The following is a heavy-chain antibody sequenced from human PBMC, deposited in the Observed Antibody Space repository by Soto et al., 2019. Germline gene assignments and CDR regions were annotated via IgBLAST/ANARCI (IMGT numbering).Heavy chain of an antibody. J-gene: IGHJ4*02. CDR2: IWYDGSNK. CDR3: ARVGGDSSGYPASDY. D-gene: IGHD3-22*01. Sequence: HPGGSLRLSCAASGFTFSSYGMHWVRQAPGKGLEWVAVIWYDGSNKYYADSVKGRFTISRDNSKNTLYLQMNSLRAEDTAVYYCARVGGDSSGYPASDYWGQGTLVTVSS. V-gene: IGHV3-33*01. CDR1: GFTFSSYG.